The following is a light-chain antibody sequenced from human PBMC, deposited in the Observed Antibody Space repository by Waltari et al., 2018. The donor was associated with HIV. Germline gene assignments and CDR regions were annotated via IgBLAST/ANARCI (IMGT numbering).Light chain of an antibody. Sequence: QSALTQPPSVSGSPGPSITTPCTGTRSYVGGYNIATCYHQHPGKAPKLMIYEVSKRPSGVSNRFSGSKSGNTASLTISGLQAEDEADYYCCAYAGSTTYVIFGGGTKLTVL. CDR3: CAYAGSTTYVI. V-gene: IGLV2-23*02. CDR2: EVS. CDR1: RSYVGGYNI. J-gene: IGLJ2*01.